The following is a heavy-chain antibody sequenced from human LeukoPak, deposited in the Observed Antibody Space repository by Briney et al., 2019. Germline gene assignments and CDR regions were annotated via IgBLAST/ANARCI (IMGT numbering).Heavy chain of an antibody. J-gene: IGHJ2*01. CDR1: GGSISSHY. Sequence: PSETLSLTCTVSGGSISSHYWSWIRQSPGKGLEWIGYINYSGSTNYNPSLKSRVTISLDTSKNQFSLKLSSVTTADTAVYYCARSVVTLYWYFDLWGRGTLVTVSS. CDR2: INYSGST. CDR3: ARSVVTLYWYFDL. D-gene: IGHD4-23*01. V-gene: IGHV4-59*11.